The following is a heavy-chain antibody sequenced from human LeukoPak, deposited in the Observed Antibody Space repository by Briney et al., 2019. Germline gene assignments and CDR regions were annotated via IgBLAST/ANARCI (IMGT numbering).Heavy chain of an antibody. CDR2: ISSVNNYA. CDR3: AKDAYYYDSSGYPALYYYGMDV. CDR1: GFSFRDSY. J-gene: IGHJ6*02. Sequence: GGSLRLSCAASGFSFRDSYMGWIRQAPGKGLEWVSYISSVNNYANYGDSVKGRFTISRDNSKNTLYLQMNSLRAEDTAVYYCAKDAYYYDSSGYPALYYYGMDVWGQGTTVTVSS. V-gene: IGHV3-11*06. D-gene: IGHD3-22*01.